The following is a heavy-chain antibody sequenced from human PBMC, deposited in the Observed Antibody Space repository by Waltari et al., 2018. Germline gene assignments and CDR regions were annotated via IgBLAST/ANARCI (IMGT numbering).Heavy chain of an antibody. Sequence: QVQLVQSGSELKKPGASVKVSCKSSGYTFTSYALNWVRQAPGQGLEWMGWINTHTGNPTYAQGFTGRFVFSLDTSGSTASLQISSLKAEDTAVYYCASEHSRGMDVWGQGTTVIVSS. J-gene: IGHJ6*02. CDR3: ASEHSRGMDV. CDR2: INTHTGNP. CDR1: GYTFTSYA. V-gene: IGHV7-4-1*02.